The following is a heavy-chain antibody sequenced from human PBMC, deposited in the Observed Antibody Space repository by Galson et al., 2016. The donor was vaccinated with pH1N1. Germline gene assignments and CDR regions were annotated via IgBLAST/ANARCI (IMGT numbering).Heavy chain of an antibody. CDR1: GASVRSGGQY. CDR2: IYYIGST. CDR3: ARNAWDGSGLNYFDS. V-gene: IGHV4-31*03. Sequence: LSLTCSVSGASVRSGGQYWTWIRQVPGKGLEWIGFIYYIGSTGYNPSLKSRVSMSLDMSKKQFSLNLRSVTAADTAVYYCARNAWDGSGLNYFDSWGQGTLVTVSS. D-gene: IGHD3-22*01. J-gene: IGHJ5*01.